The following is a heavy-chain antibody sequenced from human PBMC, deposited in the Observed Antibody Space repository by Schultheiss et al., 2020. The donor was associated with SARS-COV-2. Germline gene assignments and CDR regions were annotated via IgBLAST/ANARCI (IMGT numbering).Heavy chain of an antibody. Sequence: SETLSLTCAVYGGSFSGYYWSWIRQPPGKGLEWIGEINHSGSTNYNPSLKSRVTISVDTSKNQFSLKLSSVTAADTAVYYCARLFIISWSGYPDAPYFDYWGQGTLVTVSS. CDR2: INHSGST. D-gene: IGHD3-3*01. J-gene: IGHJ4*02. CDR1: GGSFSGYY. V-gene: IGHV4-34*01. CDR3: ARLFIISWSGYPDAPYFDY.